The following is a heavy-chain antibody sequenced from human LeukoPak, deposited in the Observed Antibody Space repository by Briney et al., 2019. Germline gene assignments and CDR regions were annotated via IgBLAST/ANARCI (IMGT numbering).Heavy chain of an antibody. D-gene: IGHD6-13*01. V-gene: IGHV5-10-1*01. Sequence: GESLKISCKGSGYSFTSYWIGWVRQMPGKGLEWMGRIDPSDSYTNYSPSFQGHVTISADKSISTAYLQWSSLKASDTAMYYCARQPIYIAAAGTLNWFDPWGQGTLVTVSS. J-gene: IGHJ5*02. CDR1: GYSFTSYW. CDR2: IDPSDSYT. CDR3: ARQPIYIAAAGTLNWFDP.